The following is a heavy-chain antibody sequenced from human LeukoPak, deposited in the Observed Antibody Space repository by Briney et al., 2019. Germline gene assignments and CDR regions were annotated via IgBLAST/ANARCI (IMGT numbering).Heavy chain of an antibody. CDR1: GFSLWTSG. V-gene: IGHV3-30*02. CDR3: TKGGGISANPLDP. D-gene: IGHD4-23*01. J-gene: IGHJ5*02. CDR2: TTHDGMYT. Sequence: GESLKISCAASGFSLWTSGIHWVRQAPGKGLEWLSLTTHDGMYTNYADSVKGRFTISTDTSKNTVYLQMNSLRPEDTAVYYCTKGGGISANPLDPWGQGTLVIVSS.